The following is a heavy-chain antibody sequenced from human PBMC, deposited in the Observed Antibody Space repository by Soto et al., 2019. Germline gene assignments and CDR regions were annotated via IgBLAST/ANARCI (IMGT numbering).Heavy chain of an antibody. D-gene: IGHD3-9*01. CDR2: INHSGST. Sequence: SETLSLTCAVYGGSFSGYYWSWIRQPPGKGLEWIGEINHSGSTNYNPSLKSRVTISVDTSKNQFSLKLSSVTAADTAVYYCAXPGDILTRLRGNXFDPRGXATLVXXXX. V-gene: IGHV4-34*01. CDR1: GGSFSGYY. J-gene: IGHJ5*02. CDR3: AXPGDILTRLRGNXFDP.